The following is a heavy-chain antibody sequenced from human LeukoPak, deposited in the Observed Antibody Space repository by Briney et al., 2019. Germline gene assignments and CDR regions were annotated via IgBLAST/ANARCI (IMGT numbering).Heavy chain of an antibody. Sequence: ASVKVSCKASGYTFTSYGISWGREAPGQGREWMGWISAYKGNRNYAQKLQGRVTLTTDTSTSTAYMELRSLRSDETAVYYCERDVRIAAAGPYYYYGMDVWGQGTTVTVSS. V-gene: IGHV1-18*01. D-gene: IGHD6-13*01. CDR1: GYTFTSYG. J-gene: IGHJ6*02. CDR2: ISAYKGNR. CDR3: ERDVRIAAAGPYYYYGMDV.